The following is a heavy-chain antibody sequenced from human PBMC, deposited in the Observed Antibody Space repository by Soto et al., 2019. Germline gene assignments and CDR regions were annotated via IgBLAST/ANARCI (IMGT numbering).Heavy chain of an antibody. D-gene: IGHD3-22*01. V-gene: IGHV1-18*01. Sequence: QVQLVQSGAEVKKPGASVKVSCKASGYTFTSYGISWVRQAPGQGLEWMGWISAYNGNTNYAQKLQGRVTMTTDTATSTAYMELRSLRSDDTAVYYCARDQTAYYYDSSGYYRPNDYWGQGPLVTVSS. CDR3: ARDQTAYYYDSSGYYRPNDY. J-gene: IGHJ4*02. CDR2: ISAYNGNT. CDR1: GYTFTSYG.